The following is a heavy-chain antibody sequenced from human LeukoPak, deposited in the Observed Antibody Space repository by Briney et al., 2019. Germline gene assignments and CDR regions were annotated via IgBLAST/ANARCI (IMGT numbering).Heavy chain of an antibody. Sequence: SVKVSCTTSRGTFSSYAINWVRQAPGQGLEWMGGIIPLFGSPNYAQTLQGRVTITADESTSTVYMDLSSLRSEDTAVYYCARGYLYCSGGSCYCMYNWFDPWGQGTLVTVSS. V-gene: IGHV1-69*13. CDR2: IIPLFGSP. J-gene: IGHJ5*02. D-gene: IGHD2-15*01. CDR1: RGTFSSYA. CDR3: ARGYLYCSGGSCYCMYNWFDP.